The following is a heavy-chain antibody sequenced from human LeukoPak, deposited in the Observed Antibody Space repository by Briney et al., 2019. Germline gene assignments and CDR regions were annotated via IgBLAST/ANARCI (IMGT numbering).Heavy chain of an antibody. J-gene: IGHJ4*02. CDR3: ATSAGGSGRYYNHDY. CDR1: GYIFTTYW. CDR2: IYPGDSDT. D-gene: IGHD3-10*01. Sequence: GESLKISCKGSGYIFTTYWIGWVRQMPGKGLEWMGMIYPGDSDTRYSPSFQGQVTISADKSISTAYLLWGSLKASDTAMYYCATSAGGSGRYYNHDYWGQGTLVTVSS. V-gene: IGHV5-51*06.